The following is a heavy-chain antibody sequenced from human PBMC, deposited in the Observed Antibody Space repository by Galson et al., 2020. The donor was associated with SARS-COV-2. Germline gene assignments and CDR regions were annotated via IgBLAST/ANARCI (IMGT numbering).Heavy chain of an antibody. D-gene: IGHD3-22*01. Sequence: SQTLSLTCTVSGGSISSYYWSWIRQPPGKGLEWIGYIYYSGSTNYNPPLKSRVTISVDTSKNQFSLKLSSVTAADTAVYYCARAGYYDSSGYSDAFDIWGQGTMVTVSS. CDR1: GGSISSYY. J-gene: IGHJ3*02. CDR2: IYYSGST. CDR3: ARAGYYDSSGYSDAFDI. V-gene: IGHV4-59*01.